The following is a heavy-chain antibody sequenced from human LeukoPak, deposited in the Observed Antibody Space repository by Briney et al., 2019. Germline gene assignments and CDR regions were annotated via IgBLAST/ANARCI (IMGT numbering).Heavy chain of an antibody. CDR3: ARVTDGDYPDY. CDR1: GFTVSSNY. D-gene: IGHD4-17*01. J-gene: IGHJ4*02. V-gene: IGHV3-66*01. CDR2: IYIGDST. Sequence: GGSLRLSCAASGFTVSSNYMTWVRQAPGKGLEWVSLIYIGDSTFYADSVKGRFTISRDSSKNTLYLQMNSLRGEDTAVYYCARVTDGDYPDYWGQGALVTVSS.